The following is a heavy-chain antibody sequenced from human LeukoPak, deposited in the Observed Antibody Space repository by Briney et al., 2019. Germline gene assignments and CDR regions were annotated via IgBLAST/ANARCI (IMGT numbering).Heavy chain of an antibody. CDR3: ARERGYGSGSYPLDY. Sequence: TGGSLRLSCAVSGFTFSTYSMNWVRQAPGKGLEWVSYISSSSSTIYYADSVKGRFTISRDNAKNSLYLQMISLRAEDTAVYYCARERGYGSGSYPLDYWGQGTLVTVSS. CDR1: GFTFSTYS. J-gene: IGHJ4*02. D-gene: IGHD3-10*01. CDR2: ISSSSSTI. V-gene: IGHV3-48*04.